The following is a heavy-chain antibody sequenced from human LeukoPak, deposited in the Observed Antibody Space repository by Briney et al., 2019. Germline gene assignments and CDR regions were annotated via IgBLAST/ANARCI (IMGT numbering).Heavy chain of an antibody. Sequence: SETLSLTCTVSGGSISSGDYYWSWIRQHPGKGLGWIGYIYYSGSTYYSPSLKSRVTISVDTSKNQFSLKLSSVTAADTAVYYCARDSRYGSGYYYYGMDVWGQGTTVTVSS. D-gene: IGHD3-10*01. CDR3: ARDSRYGSGYYYYGMDV. CDR1: GGSISSGDYY. V-gene: IGHV4-31*03. J-gene: IGHJ6*02. CDR2: IYYSGST.